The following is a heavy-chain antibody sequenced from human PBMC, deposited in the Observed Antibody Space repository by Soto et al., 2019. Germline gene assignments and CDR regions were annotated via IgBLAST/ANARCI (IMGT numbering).Heavy chain of an antibody. V-gene: IGHV4-31*03. D-gene: IGHD3-22*01. Sequence: SETLSLTCTVSGASIISDGYYWTWIRQHPGKGLEWLGYIHYSGGATYSPSYNPSLKSRIAISVDISKSLFSLKLTSVTAADTAVYYCARVQTYYQDSTDYQQFHPWGQGTPVTVSS. J-gene: IGHJ5*02. CDR2: IHYSGGATYSP. CDR1: GASIISDGYY. CDR3: ARVQTYYQDSTDYQQFHP.